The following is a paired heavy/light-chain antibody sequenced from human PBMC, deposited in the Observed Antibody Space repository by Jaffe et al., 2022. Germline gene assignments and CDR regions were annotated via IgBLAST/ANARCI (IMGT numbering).Light chain of an antibody. CDR1: QSVSSN. CDR3: QQYNNWPPT. CDR2: GAS. J-gene: IGKJ1*01. Sequence: EIVMTQSPATLSVSPGERATLSCRASQSVSSNLAWYQQKPGQAPRLLIYGASTRATGIPARFSGSGSGTEFTLTISSLQSEDFAVYYCQQYNNWPPTFGQGTKVEIK. V-gene: IGKV3-15*01.
Heavy chain of an antibody. CDR2: INHSGST. Sequence: QVQLQQWGAGLLKPSETLSLTCAVYGGSFSGYYWSWIRQPPGKGLEWIGEINHSGSTNYNPSLKSRVTISVDTSKNQFSLKLSSVTAADTAVYYCARATPRRWGVVVIPPYFDYWGQGTLVTVSS. CDR1: GGSFSGYY. V-gene: IGHV4-34*01. J-gene: IGHJ4*02. CDR3: ARATPRRWGVVVIPPYFDY. D-gene: IGHD3-22*01.